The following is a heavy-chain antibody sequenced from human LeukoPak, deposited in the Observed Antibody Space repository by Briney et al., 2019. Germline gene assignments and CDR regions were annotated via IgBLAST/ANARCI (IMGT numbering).Heavy chain of an antibody. J-gene: IGHJ6*02. CDR3: ARDQSGYTYYYYYGMDV. CDR1: GFTFSDYY. D-gene: IGHD3-22*01. V-gene: IGHV3-11*01. CDR2: ISSSGTTI. Sequence: GGSLRLSCAASGFTFSDYYMSWIRQAPGKGLEWVSYISSSGTTIYYADSVKGRFTISRDNAKNSLYLQMNSLRAEDTAVYYCARDQSGYTYYYYYGMDVWGQGTTVTVSS.